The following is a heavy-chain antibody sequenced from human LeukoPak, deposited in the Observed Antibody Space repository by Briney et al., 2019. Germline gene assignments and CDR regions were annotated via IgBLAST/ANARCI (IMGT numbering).Heavy chain of an antibody. V-gene: IGHV1-18*01. D-gene: IGHD6-19*01. Sequence: ASVKVSCKASGYTFTSYGISWVRQAPGQGLEWMGWISAYNGNTHYAQKLRGRVTMTTDTSTSTAYMELRSLRSDDTAVYYCARTGSYSSGWYPGLFDYWGQGTLVTVSS. CDR3: ARTGSYSSGWYPGLFDY. J-gene: IGHJ4*02. CDR2: ISAYNGNT. CDR1: GYTFTSYG.